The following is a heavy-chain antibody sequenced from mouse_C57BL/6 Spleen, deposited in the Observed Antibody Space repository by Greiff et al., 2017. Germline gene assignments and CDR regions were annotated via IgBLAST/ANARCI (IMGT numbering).Heavy chain of an antibody. J-gene: IGHJ3*01. CDR3: AREAWFAY. Sequence: VHLVESGAELVKPGASVKISCKASGYAFSSYWMNWVKQRPGKGLEWIGQIYPGDGDTNYNGKFKGKATLTADKSSSTAYMQLSSLTSEDSAVYFCAREAWFAYWGQGTLVTVSA. CDR2: IYPGDGDT. V-gene: IGHV1-80*01. CDR1: GYAFSSYW.